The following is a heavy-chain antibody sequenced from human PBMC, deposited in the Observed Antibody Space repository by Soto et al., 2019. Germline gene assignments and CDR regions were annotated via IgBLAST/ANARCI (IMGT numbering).Heavy chain of an antibody. CDR1: GFTFSTHA. V-gene: IGHV3-23*01. CDR2: IGSSGGST. D-gene: IGHD6-6*01. CDR3: AKGRYSRSSKAGNWFDP. Sequence: PGGSLRLSCAASGFTFSTHAMSWVRQAPGKGLEWVSGIGSSGGSTYYADSVKGRFTISRENSKNTVYLQMNSLRDEDTAAYYCAKGRYSRSSKAGNWFDPWGEGTLVTVSS. J-gene: IGHJ5*02.